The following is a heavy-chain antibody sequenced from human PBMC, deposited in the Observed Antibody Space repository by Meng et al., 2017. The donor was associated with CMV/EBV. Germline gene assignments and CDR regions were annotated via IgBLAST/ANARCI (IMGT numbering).Heavy chain of an antibody. D-gene: IGHD2-2*01. J-gene: IGHJ3*02. CDR2: ISYDGSNK. CDR1: GFTFSSYA. V-gene: IGHV3-30-3*01. CDR3: ASAGCSSTSCHKGDAFDI. Sequence: GESLKISCAASGFTFSSYAMHWVRQAPGKGLEWVAVISYDGSNKYYADSVKGRFTISRDNSKNTLYLQMNSLRSEDTAVYYCASAGCSSTSCHKGDAFDIWGQGTMVTVSS.